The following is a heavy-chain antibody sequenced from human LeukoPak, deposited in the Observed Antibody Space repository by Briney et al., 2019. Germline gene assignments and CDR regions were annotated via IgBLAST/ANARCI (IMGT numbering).Heavy chain of an antibody. CDR3: SRHPLAAYSSGWVDY. J-gene: IGHJ4*02. CDR2: IHYSGST. CDR1: GGSISSSNSY. Sequence: PSETLSLTCAVAGGSISSSNSYWGWIRQPPGKGLEWIGFIHYSGSTYYNPSLKSRVTLSVDTSKNQFSLNLSSVTASDTAAYYCSRHPLAAYSSGWVDYWGQGTLVTVSS. V-gene: IGHV4-39*01. D-gene: IGHD6-19*01.